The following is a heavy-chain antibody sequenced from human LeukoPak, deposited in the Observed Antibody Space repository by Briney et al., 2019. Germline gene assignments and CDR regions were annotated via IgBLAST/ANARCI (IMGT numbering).Heavy chain of an antibody. CDR1: GGSMSSYY. Sequence: SETLSLTCTVSGGSMSSYYWSWIRQPPGKGLEWIGHIYKSGSTNYNPSLKSRLTISEDTSKNQFSLKLSSVTAADTAVYYCARHADSSGWYSWFDPWGQGTLVIVSS. V-gene: IGHV4-59*08. J-gene: IGHJ5*02. CDR3: ARHADSSGWYSWFDP. CDR2: IYKSGST. D-gene: IGHD6-19*01.